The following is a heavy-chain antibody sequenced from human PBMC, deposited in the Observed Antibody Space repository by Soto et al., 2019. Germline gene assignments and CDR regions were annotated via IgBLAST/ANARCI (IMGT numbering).Heavy chain of an antibody. CDR3: ARVLSPHYDYIWGSYRYYGAFDI. J-gene: IGHJ3*02. V-gene: IGHV4-59*01. Sequence: SETVSLTCTVSGGSISSYYWSWIRQHPGKGLEWNGYIYYSGSTNYNPSLKSRVTISVDTSKNQFSLKLSSVTAADTAVYYCARVLSPHYDYIWGSYRYYGAFDIWGQGTMVTVSS. CDR2: IYYSGST. CDR1: GGSISSYY. D-gene: IGHD3-16*02.